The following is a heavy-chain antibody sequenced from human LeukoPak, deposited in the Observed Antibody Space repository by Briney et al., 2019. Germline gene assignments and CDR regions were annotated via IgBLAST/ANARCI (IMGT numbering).Heavy chain of an antibody. Sequence: GGSLRLSCAASGFTVSSNYMSWVRQAPGKGLEWVSVIYSGGSTYYADSVKGRFTICRDNSKNTLYLQMNSLRAEDTAVYYCAREGQPNYYYYMDVWGKGTTVTVSS. CDR2: IYSGGST. CDR1: GFTVSSNY. D-gene: IGHD6-13*01. J-gene: IGHJ6*03. V-gene: IGHV3-66*02. CDR3: AREGQPNYYYYMDV.